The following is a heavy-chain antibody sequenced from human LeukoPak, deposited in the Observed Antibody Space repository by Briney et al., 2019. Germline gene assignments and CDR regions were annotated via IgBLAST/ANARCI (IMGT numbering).Heavy chain of an antibody. Sequence: GGSLRLSCAASGFTFSSYGMHWVRQAPGKGLEWVSLITWEGDNTYYADSVKGRFTISRDNSKNSLYLQMNSLRAEDTALYYCAKDRGGYSYASYYFDYWGQGTLVTVSS. V-gene: IGHV3-43D*03. D-gene: IGHD5-18*01. J-gene: IGHJ4*02. CDR2: ITWEGDNT. CDR3: AKDRGGYSYASYYFDY. CDR1: GFTFSSYG.